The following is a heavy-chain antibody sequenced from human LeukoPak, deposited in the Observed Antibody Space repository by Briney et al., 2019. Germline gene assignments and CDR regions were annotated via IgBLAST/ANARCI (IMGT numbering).Heavy chain of an antibody. J-gene: IGHJ6*03. V-gene: IGHV1-2*02. CDR2: INPNSGGT. CDR3: ARGYYLDGQIQLFYMDV. CDR1: GYTLTGYY. D-gene: IGHD5-18*01. Sequence: ASVKASCKASGYTLTGYYMHWVRQAPGQGLEWMGWINPNSGGTNYAQKFQGRVTMARDTSISTAYMELSRLRSDDTAVYYCARGYYLDGQIQLFYMDVWGKGTTVTVSS.